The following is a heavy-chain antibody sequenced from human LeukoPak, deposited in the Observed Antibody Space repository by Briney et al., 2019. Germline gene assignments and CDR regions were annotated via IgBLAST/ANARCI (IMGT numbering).Heavy chain of an antibody. V-gene: IGHV4-38-2*01. J-gene: IGHJ6*03. CDR3: ARMMALSSSFFYYYYMDV. D-gene: IGHD6-13*01. CDR2: IYHSGST. Sequence: SETLSLTCAVSGYSISSDNYWVWIRQPPGQGLEWTGGIYHSGSTYYNPSLKSRVTMSVDTSKNQFSLKLSSVTAADTAVYYCARMMALSSSFFYYYYMDVWGKGTTVTVSS. CDR1: GYSISSDNY.